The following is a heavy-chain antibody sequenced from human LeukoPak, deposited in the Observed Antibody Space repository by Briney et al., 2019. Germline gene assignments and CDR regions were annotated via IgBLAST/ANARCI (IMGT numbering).Heavy chain of an antibody. D-gene: IGHD6-25*01. Sequence: SETLSLTFPVSGGSISSYYWSWIRPPAGKGLGWIGRIYTSGSTNYNPSLKSRVTMSVDTSKNQFSLKLSSVTAADTAVYYCARVRARGSAPDYWGQGTLVTVSS. CDR1: GGSISSYY. V-gene: IGHV4-4*07. J-gene: IGHJ4*02. CDR3: ARVRARGSAPDY. CDR2: IYTSGST.